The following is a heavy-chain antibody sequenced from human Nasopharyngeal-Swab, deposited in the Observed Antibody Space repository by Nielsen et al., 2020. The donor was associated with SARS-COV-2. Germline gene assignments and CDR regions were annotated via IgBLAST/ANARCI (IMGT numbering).Heavy chain of an antibody. J-gene: IGHJ6*02. V-gene: IGHV3-9*01. CDR1: GFTFDDYA. D-gene: IGHD2-8*01. CDR2: ISWNSGSI. CDR3: AKESNHYGMDV. Sequence: GGSLRLSCAASGFTFDDYAMHWVRQAPGKGLEWVSGISWNSGSIGYADSVKGRFTISRDNAKNSLYLQMNSLRAEDTALYYCAKESNHYGMDVWGQGTTVTVSS.